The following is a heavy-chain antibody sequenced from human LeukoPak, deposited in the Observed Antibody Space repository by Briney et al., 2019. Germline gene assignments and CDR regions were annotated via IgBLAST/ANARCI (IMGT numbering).Heavy chain of an antibody. CDR1: GGSISSGGYD. CDR3: ARKGNGIYYFDY. CDR2: IYNTGST. V-gene: IGHV4-31*03. J-gene: IGHJ4*02. Sequence: PSETLSLTCTVSGGSISSGGYDWGWIRQLRGKGLEWIGYIYNTGSTYNNPSLQSRVTVSVDTSKNQFSLKLSSVTAADTAVYYCARKGNGIYYFDYWGQGTLVTVSS. D-gene: IGHD2/OR15-2a*01.